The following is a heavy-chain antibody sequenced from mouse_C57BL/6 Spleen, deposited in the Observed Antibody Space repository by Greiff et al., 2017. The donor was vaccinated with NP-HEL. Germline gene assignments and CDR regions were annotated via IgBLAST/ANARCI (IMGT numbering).Heavy chain of an antibody. CDR3: ARHGSSYDYAMDY. Sequence: QVQLQQPGAELVKPGASVKMSCKASGYTFTSYWITWVKQRPGQGLEWIGDIYPGSGSTNYNEKFKSKATLTVDTSSSTAYMQLSSLTSEDSAVYYCARHGSSYDYAMDYWGQGTSVTVSS. D-gene: IGHD1-1*01. CDR2: IYPGSGST. V-gene: IGHV1-55*01. CDR1: GYTFTSYW. J-gene: IGHJ4*01.